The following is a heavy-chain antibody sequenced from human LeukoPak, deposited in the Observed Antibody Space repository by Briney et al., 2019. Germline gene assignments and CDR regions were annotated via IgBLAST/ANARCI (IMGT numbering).Heavy chain of an antibody. CDR1: GGSISSYY. Sequence: SETLSLTCTVSGGSISSYYWSWIRQPPGKGLEWIGYMYNSGSTNYNPSLKSRVSISVDMSKNQFSLKLSSVTAADTAVYYCARHVGLGSSTSRFDYWGQGTLVTVSS. D-gene: IGHD1-26*01. CDR3: ARHVGLGSSTSRFDY. J-gene: IGHJ4*02. CDR2: MYNSGST. V-gene: IGHV4-59*01.